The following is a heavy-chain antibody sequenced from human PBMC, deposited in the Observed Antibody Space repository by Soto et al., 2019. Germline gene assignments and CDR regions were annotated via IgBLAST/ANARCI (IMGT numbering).Heavy chain of an antibody. CDR3: ATSYGNAWYTY. D-gene: IGHD6-13*01. CDR2: IYYSGST. CDR1: GGSISSGDYY. V-gene: IGHV4-61*08. Sequence: SETLSLTCTVSGGSISSGDYYWSWIRQPPGKGLEWIGYIYYSGSTHYNPSLKSRLTISVDTSKNQFSLKLTSVTAADTAVYYCATSYGNAWYTYWGQGTQVTVSS. J-gene: IGHJ4*02.